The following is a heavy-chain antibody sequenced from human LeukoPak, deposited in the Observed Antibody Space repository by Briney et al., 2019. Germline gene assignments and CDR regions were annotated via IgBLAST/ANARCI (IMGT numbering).Heavy chain of an antibody. J-gene: IGHJ4*02. Sequence: PSETLSLTCTVSGDSISSGSYYWSWIRQPAGKGLEWIGRIYISGSTNYNPSLKSRVIISADTSKNQFSLKVNSVTAADTAVYYCARGRDTVTTGDYFDYWGQGTLVTVSS. V-gene: IGHV4-61*02. CDR1: GDSISSGSYY. D-gene: IGHD4-11*01. CDR2: IYISGST. CDR3: ARGRDTVTTGDYFDY.